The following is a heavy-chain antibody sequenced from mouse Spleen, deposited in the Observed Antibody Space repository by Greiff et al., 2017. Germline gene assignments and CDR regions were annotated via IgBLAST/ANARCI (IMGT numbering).Heavy chain of an antibody. Sequence: QVQLQQPGAELVMPGASVKLSCKASGYTFTSYWMHWVKQRPGQGLEWIGEIDPSDSYTNYNQKFKGKATLTVDKSSSTAYMQLSSLTSEDSAVYYCARTRYSNYRDYCDYWGQGTTLTVSS. CDR3: ARTRYSNYRDYCDY. D-gene: IGHD2-5*01. V-gene: IGHV1-69*01. J-gene: IGHJ2*01. CDR2: IDPSDSYT. CDR1: GYTFTSYW.